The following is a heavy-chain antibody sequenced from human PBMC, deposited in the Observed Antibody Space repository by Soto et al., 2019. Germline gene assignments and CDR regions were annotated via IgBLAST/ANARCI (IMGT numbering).Heavy chain of an antibody. CDR3: ARETESYNWNDGLMEV. CDR1: GFTFSAYT. Sequence: EVQLVESGGGLVKPGGSLRLSCAASGFTFSAYTMKWVRQAPGKGLEWISSIDTGSKFMFYADSVTGRFTISRDNAKNSLYLQIISLRAEDTAVYYCARETESYNWNDGLMEVWGQGTTVTVSS. D-gene: IGHD1-20*01. V-gene: IGHV3-21*01. J-gene: IGHJ6*02. CDR2: IDTGSKFM.